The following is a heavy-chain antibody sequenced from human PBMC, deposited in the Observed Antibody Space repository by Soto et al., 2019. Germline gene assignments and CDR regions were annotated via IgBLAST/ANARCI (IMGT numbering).Heavy chain of an antibody. D-gene: IGHD3-10*01. CDR1: GFTFSSYS. Sequence: GGSLRLSCAASGFTFSSYSMNWVRQAPGKGLEWVSSISSSSSYIYYADSVKGRFTISRDNAKNSLYLQMNSLRAEDTAVYYCAREGGDYGSGSYYEHYYYYCGMDVWGQGTTVTVSS. J-gene: IGHJ6*02. CDR3: AREGGDYGSGSYYEHYYYYCGMDV. V-gene: IGHV3-21*01. CDR2: ISSSSSYI.